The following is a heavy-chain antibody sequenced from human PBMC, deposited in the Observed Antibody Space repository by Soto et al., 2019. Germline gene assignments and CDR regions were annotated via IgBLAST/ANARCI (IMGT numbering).Heavy chain of an antibody. Sequence: QVQLVQSGAEVKKPGSSVKVSCKASGDTDTNYVISWVRQAPGQGLEWMGGIFPKFGTTYSAQKLQDRLTITADEITSTVYMQRSSLRLDDTAVYYCEAEMTFGKLSVVWGQGTTVTVSS. CDR2: IFPKFGTT. D-gene: IGHD3-16*02. CDR1: GDTDTNYV. J-gene: IGHJ6*02. CDR3: EAEMTFGKLSVV. V-gene: IGHV1-69*01.